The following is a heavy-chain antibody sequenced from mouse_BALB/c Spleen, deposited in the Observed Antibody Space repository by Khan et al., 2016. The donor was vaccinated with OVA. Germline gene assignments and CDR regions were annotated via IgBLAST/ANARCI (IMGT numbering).Heavy chain of an antibody. CDR1: GYTFTTYW. Sequence: QVQLQQSGAELGKPGASVKMSCKTSGYTFTTYWMHWVKQRPGQGLEWIGYINPTSGHTDYNEKFKDKATLSADKSSSTAYMQLSSLTSEDSAVYYCTRDRIDYWGQGTTLTVSS. CDR3: TRDRIDY. CDR2: INPTSGHT. V-gene: IGHV1-7*01. J-gene: IGHJ2*01.